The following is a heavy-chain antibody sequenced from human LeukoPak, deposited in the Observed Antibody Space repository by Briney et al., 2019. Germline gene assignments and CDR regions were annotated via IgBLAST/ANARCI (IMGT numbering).Heavy chain of an antibody. V-gene: IGHV3-74*01. D-gene: IGHD6-13*01. CDR2: IDSNGGST. Sequence: GGSLRLSCAASGFTFSRDWMHWVRQAPGKGLEWVSRIDSNGGSTTYADSVRGRFTISRDNAKNTLYLQMNSLRAEDTAVYYCARSIAAAPNLPFVYWGQGTLVTVSS. J-gene: IGHJ4*02. CDR3: ARSIAAAPNLPFVY. CDR1: GFTFSRDW.